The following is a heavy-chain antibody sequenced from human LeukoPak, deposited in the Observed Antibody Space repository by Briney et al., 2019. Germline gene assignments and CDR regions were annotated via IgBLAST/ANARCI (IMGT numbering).Heavy chain of an antibody. CDR3: AADLPELRFLEWSRTYYYYMDV. CDR1: GFTFSNAW. CDR2: IKSKTDGGTT. D-gene: IGHD3-3*01. Sequence: GGSLRLSCAASGFTFSNAWMSWVRQAPGKGLEWVGRIKSKTDGGTTDYAAPVKGRLTISRDDSKNTLYLQTNSLKTEDTAVYYCAADLPELRFLEWSRTYYYYMDVWGKGTTVTVSS. J-gene: IGHJ6*03. V-gene: IGHV3-15*01.